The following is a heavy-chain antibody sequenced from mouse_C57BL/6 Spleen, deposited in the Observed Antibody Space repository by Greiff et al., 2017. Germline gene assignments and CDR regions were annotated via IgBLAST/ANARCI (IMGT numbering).Heavy chain of an antibody. D-gene: IGHD2-1*01. CDR1: GYTFTTYP. V-gene: IGHV1-47*01. CDR2: FHPYNDDT. Sequence: VQVVASGAELVKPGASVKMSCKASGYTFTTYPIEWMKQNHGKSLEWIGNFHPYNDDTKYNEKFKGKATLTVEKSSSTVYLELSRLTSDDSAVYYCARDRGNYGYFDVWGTGTTGTVSS. CDR3: ARDRGNYGYFDV. J-gene: IGHJ1*03.